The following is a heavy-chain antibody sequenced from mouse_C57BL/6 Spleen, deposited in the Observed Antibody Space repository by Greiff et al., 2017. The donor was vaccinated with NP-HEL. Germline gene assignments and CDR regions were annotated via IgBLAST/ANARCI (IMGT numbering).Heavy chain of an antibody. Sequence: QVQLQQSGPELVKPGASVKISCKASGYAFSSSWMNWVKQRPGKGLEWIGRIYPGDGDTNYNGKFKGKATLTADKSSSTAYMQLSSLTSEDSAVYYCARRGDDYDDYWGQGTTLTVSS. J-gene: IGHJ2*01. CDR1: GYAFSSSW. D-gene: IGHD2-4*01. V-gene: IGHV1-82*01. CDR2: IYPGDGDT. CDR3: ARRGDDYDDY.